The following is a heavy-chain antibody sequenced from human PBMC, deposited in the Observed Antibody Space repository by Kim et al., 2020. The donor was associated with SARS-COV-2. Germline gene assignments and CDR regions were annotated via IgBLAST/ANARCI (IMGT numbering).Heavy chain of an antibody. CDR3: VVGFLDNTFDT. Sequence: ASVKVSCKASGYTFTTFDINWLRQSTGQGLEWVGWMNPYSGHSGWAQKFQGRVSLTTNSAISTAYMELSSLRSQDAAVYYCVVGFLDNTFDTWGQGTRVTVSS. V-gene: IGHV1-8*01. CDR1: GYTFTTFD. D-gene: IGHD3-3*01. CDR2: MNPYSGHS. J-gene: IGHJ3*02.